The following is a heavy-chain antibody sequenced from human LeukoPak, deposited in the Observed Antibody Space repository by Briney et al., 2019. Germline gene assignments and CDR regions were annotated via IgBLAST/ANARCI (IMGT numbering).Heavy chain of an antibody. Sequence: SETLSLTFAVYGGSFSGYYWSWIRQPPGKGLEWIGYIYYSGSTNYNPSLKSRVTISVDTSKNQFSLKLSSVTAADTAVYYCAREGSSSWYLHWYFDLWGRGTLVTVSS. J-gene: IGHJ2*01. CDR2: IYYSGST. V-gene: IGHV4-59*01. CDR3: AREGSSSWYLHWYFDL. CDR1: GGSFSGYY. D-gene: IGHD6-13*01.